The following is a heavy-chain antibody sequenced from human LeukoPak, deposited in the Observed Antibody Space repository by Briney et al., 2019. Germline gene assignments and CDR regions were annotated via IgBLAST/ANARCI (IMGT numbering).Heavy chain of an antibody. CDR1: GFTFSDYS. Sequence: GGSLRLSCAVSGFTFSDYSMTWIRQAPGKGLDWVSYISSGSDYTNYADSVKGRFTISRDNAKNSLYLQVHSLRAEDTAVYYCARGSGGFDCWGQGTLVTVSS. CDR3: ARGSGGFDC. V-gene: IGHV3-11*03. D-gene: IGHD1-26*01. J-gene: IGHJ4*02. CDR2: ISSGSDYT.